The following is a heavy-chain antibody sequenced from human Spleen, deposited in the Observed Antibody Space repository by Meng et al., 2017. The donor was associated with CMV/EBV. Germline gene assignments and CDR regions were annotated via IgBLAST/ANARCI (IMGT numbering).Heavy chain of an antibody. CDR3: AKDLDRWEEAYSSTRQNY. CDR1: GFTFSSYS. V-gene: IGHV3-21*04. J-gene: IGHJ4*02. D-gene: IGHD6-13*01. Sequence: GESLKISCAASGFTFSSYSMNWVRQAPGKGLEWVSIISGSSSYIYYADSVKGRSTISRDNSKNTLYLQMNSLRAEDTAVYYCAKDLDRWEEAYSSTRQNYWGQGTLVTVSS. CDR2: ISGSSSYI.